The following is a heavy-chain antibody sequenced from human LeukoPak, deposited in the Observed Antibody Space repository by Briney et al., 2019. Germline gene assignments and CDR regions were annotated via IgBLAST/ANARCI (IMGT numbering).Heavy chain of an antibody. CDR3: AKPWVPERFGELSPFDY. V-gene: IGHV3-23*01. CDR2: ISGSGGST. D-gene: IGHD3-10*01. Sequence: GGSLRLSCAASGFTFSSYAMSWVRQAPGKGLEWVSAISGSGGSTYYADSFKARFTISRYNSNNTLYLQMNSLRAEDTAVYYCAKPWVPERFGELSPFDYWGQGTLVTVSS. CDR1: GFTFSSYA. J-gene: IGHJ4*02.